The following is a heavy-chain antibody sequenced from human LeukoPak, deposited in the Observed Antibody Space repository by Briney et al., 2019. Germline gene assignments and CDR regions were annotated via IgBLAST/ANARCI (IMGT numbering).Heavy chain of an antibody. CDR1: GGSISSGGYS. CDR2: IYHSGST. D-gene: IGHD3-3*01. Sequence: PSETLSLTCAVSGGSISSGGYSWSWIRQPPGKGLEWIGYIYHSGSTYYNPSLKSRVTISVDRSKNQFSLKLSSVTAADTAVYYCARGGAFQYYDFWSGYYTRAERRISVFDYWGQGTLVTVSS. V-gene: IGHV4-30-2*01. CDR3: ARGGAFQYYDFWSGYYTRAERRISVFDY. J-gene: IGHJ4*02.